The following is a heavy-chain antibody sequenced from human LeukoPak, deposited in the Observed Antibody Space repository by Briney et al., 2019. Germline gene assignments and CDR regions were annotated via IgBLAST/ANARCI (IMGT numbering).Heavy chain of an antibody. D-gene: IGHD6-6*01. J-gene: IGHJ4*02. CDR3: ARLPARRIAARHTFDY. CDR2: IYYSGST. CDR1: GGSISSSSYY. Sequence: SETLSLTCTVSGGSISSSSYYWGWIRQPPGKGLEWIGSIYYSGSTYYNPSLNSRVTISVDTSKNQFSLKLSFVTAADTAVYYCARLPARRIAARHTFDYWGQGTLVTVSS. V-gene: IGHV4-39*01.